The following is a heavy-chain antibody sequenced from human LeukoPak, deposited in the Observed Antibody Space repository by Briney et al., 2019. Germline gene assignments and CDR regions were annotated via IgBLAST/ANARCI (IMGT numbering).Heavy chain of an antibody. CDR1: GFSFTNYA. D-gene: IGHD2-15*01. V-gene: IGHV3-23*01. J-gene: IGHJ4*03. Sequence: GGSLRLSCTASGFSFTNYAMTWVRQAPGKGLEWVSGITGSGGSTYYSVKGRFTISRDNSKNTLFLQMSSLRAEDTAIYYCARAGEYCSDGSCYSENYYFDYWGHGTLVTVSS. CDR2: ITGSGGST. CDR3: ARAGEYCSDGSCYSENYYFDY.